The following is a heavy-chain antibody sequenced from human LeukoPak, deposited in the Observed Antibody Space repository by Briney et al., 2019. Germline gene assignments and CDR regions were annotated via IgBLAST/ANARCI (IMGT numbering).Heavy chain of an antibody. CDR2: INPSGGST. CDR1: GCTFTSYY. J-gene: IGHJ3*02. CDR3: AREITMIVVVRRDDAFDI. V-gene: IGHV1-46*01. Sequence: ASVKVSCKASGCTFTSYYMHWVRQAPGQGLEWMGIINPSGGSTSYAQKFQGRVTMTRDMSTSTVYMELSSLRSEDTAVYYCAREITMIVVVRRDDAFDIWGQGTMVTVSS. D-gene: IGHD3-22*01.